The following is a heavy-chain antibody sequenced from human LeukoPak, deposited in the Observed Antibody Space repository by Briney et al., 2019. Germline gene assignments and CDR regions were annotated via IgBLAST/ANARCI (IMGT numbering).Heavy chain of an antibody. CDR3: AVSVQAAAIHAFDN. Sequence: AAVKVSCKASGSMFAGHYRHWRRQAPGQGLEWMGWISPSNGATKYAQNFQGRVTMTRDTSISTAYLELSDLRSDDTAVYSCAVSVQAAAIHAFDNWGQGTLVTVSS. CDR2: ISPSNGAT. CDR1: GSMFAGHY. J-gene: IGHJ4*02. D-gene: IGHD6-25*01. V-gene: IGHV1-2*02.